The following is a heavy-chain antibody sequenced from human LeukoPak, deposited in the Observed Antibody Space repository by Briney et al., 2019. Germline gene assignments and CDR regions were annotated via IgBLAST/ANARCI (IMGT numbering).Heavy chain of an antibody. CDR1: GGSFSGYY. CDR2: INHSGST. D-gene: IGHD2-2*01. V-gene: IGHV4-34*01. CDR3: ARGPRGIVVVPAAMAWFDP. J-gene: IGHJ5*02. Sequence: PSETLSLTCAVYGGSFSGYYWSWIRQPPGKGLEWIGEINHSGSTNYNPSLKSRVTISVDTSKNQFSLKLSSVTAADTAVYYCARGPRGIVVVPAAMAWFDPWGQGTLVTVSS.